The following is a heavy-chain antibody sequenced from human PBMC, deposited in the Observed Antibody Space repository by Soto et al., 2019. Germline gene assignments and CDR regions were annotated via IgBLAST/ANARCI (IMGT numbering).Heavy chain of an antibody. D-gene: IGHD1-1*01. CDR3: VREGVGTTYGWFDP. CDR1: GYTFTGNY. CDR2: IHPHSGAT. Sequence: QVQLVQSGAEVKKPGASVKVSCEATGYTFTGNYLHWVRQAPGQGLEWMGWIHPHSGATKYAQKSQGWVTMTRDTSISAAYLDLSSLKSNDTAVYYCVREGVGTTYGWFDPWGQGTLVTISS. V-gene: IGHV1-2*04. J-gene: IGHJ5*02.